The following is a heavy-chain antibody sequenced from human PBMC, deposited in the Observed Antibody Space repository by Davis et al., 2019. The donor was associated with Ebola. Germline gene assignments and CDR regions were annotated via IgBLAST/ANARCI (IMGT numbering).Heavy chain of an antibody. J-gene: IGHJ4*02. D-gene: IGHD6-13*01. V-gene: IGHV4-59*08. CDR1: GGSISSYY. CDR3: ARHEAAAPPFDY. Sequence: SETLSLTCTVSGGSISSYYWSWIRQPPGKGLEWIGYIYYSGITNYNPSLKSRVTISVDTSKNQFSLKLSSVTAADTAVYYCARHEAAAPPFDYWGQGTLVTVSS. CDR2: IYYSGIT.